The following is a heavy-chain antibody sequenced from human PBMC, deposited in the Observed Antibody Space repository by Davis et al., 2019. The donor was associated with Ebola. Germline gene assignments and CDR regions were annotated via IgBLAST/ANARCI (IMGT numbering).Heavy chain of an antibody. CDR1: GGSISSYY. CDR3: ARGSPFYYDDTGR. Sequence: MPSETLSPTCTVPGGSISSYYWSWIRQPPGKGLEWIGYIYYSGSTNYNPSLKSRVTISVDTSKNQFSLKLSSVTVADTAVYYCARGSPFYYDDTGRGGQGTLVTVPS. D-gene: IGHD3-22*01. J-gene: IGHJ4*02. CDR2: IYYSGST. V-gene: IGHV4-59*12.